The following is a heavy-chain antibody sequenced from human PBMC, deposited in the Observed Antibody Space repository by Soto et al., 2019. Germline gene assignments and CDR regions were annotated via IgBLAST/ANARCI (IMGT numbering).Heavy chain of an antibody. CDR3: ARSPQILLWFGDGDY. J-gene: IGHJ4*02. D-gene: IGHD3-10*01. CDR2: ISAYNGNT. V-gene: IGHV1-18*01. Sequence: ASVKVSCKASVYTFTSYGISWVRQAPGQGLEWMGWISAYNGNTNYAQKLQGRVTMTTDTSTSTAYMELRSLRSDDTAVYYCARSPQILLWFGDGDYWGQGTLVTVSS. CDR1: VYTFTSYG.